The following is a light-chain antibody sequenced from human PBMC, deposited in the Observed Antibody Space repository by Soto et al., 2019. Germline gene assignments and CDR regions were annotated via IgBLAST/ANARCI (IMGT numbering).Light chain of an antibody. CDR1: QGISSY. CDR3: QQYNSYST. Sequence: IQLTQSPSSLSASVGDRVTITCRASQGISSYLAWYQQKPGKAPKLLIYAASTLQSGVPSRFSGSGSGTEFTLTISSLQPDDLATYYCQQYNSYSTFGQGTKVDIK. CDR2: AAS. J-gene: IGKJ1*01. V-gene: IGKV1-9*01.